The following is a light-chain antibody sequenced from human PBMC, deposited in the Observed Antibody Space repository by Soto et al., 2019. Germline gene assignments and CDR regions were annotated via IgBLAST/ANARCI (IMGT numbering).Light chain of an antibody. V-gene: IGLV3-10*01. J-gene: IGLJ2*01. CDR1: ALPKKY. CDR2: EDS. CDR3: YSTDSSGNQDVV. Sequence: SSELTQPPSVSVSPGQTARITCSGAALPKKYAYWYQQKSGQAPVLVIYEDSKRPSGTPERFSGSSSGTMATLTISGAQVEDEADYYCYSTDSSGNQDVVFGGGTKLTVL.